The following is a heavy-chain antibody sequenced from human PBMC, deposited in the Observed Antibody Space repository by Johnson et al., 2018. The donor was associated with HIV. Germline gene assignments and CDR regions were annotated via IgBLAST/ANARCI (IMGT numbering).Heavy chain of an antibody. Sequence: QVQLVESGGGVVQPGRSLRLSCVASGFTFNSYAMHWVRQAPGKGLEWVAIISYDGTNKYYADSVKGRLTISRDRSKNTLYLQMNSRRAQDTAVYYCARTWLGSSWYRVSGTDGFDIWGQGTIVTFSS. CDR1: GFTFNSYA. V-gene: IGHV3-30*04. J-gene: IGHJ3*02. D-gene: IGHD6-13*01. CDR2: ISYDGTNK. CDR3: ARTWLGSSWYRVSGTDGFDI.